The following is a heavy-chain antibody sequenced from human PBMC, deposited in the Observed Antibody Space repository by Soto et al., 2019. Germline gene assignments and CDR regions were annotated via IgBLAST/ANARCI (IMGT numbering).Heavy chain of an antibody. J-gene: IGHJ6*02. Sequence: SETLSLTCTVSGGSISSSSYYWCWIRHPPGKGLDWFGSIYYSGSTYYNPSLKSRVTISVDTSKNQFSLKLSSVTAADTAVYYCARHSYGSGSYEFYYYYYGMDVWGQGTTVTVSS. V-gene: IGHV4-39*01. CDR3: ARHSYGSGSYEFYYYYYGMDV. CDR1: GGSISSSSYY. D-gene: IGHD3-10*01. CDR2: IYYSGST.